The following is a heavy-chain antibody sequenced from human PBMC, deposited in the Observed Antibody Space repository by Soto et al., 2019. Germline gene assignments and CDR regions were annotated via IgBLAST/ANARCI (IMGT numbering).Heavy chain of an antibody. V-gene: IGHV3-33*01. CDR3: ARVRGYLYYFDY. J-gene: IGHJ4*02. D-gene: IGHD6-25*01. Sequence: GGSLRLSCAASGFTFSSYGMHWVRQAPGKGLEWVAVIWYDGSNKYYADSVKGRFTISRDNSKNTLYLQMNSLRAEDTAVYYCARVRGYLYYFDYWGQGTLVTVSS. CDR1: GFTFSSYG. CDR2: IWYDGSNK.